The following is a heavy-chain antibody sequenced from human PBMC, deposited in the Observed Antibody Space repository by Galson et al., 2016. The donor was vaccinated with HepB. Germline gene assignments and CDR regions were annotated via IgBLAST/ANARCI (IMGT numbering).Heavy chain of an antibody. V-gene: IGHV3-23*01. J-gene: IGHJ6*02. D-gene: IGHD3-16*01. CDR1: GFTFSTHA. CDR2: NPAGGYCT. Sequence: SLRLSCAASGFTFSTHAMTWDRQAPGKGLAWVAENPAGGYCTYYADYAKGRFTISRDNAKNTLYVQMSSLRAEDTAVYYCAKAPRGPDYNYYGMDVWGQGTTVTVSS. CDR3: AKAPRGPDYNYYGMDV.